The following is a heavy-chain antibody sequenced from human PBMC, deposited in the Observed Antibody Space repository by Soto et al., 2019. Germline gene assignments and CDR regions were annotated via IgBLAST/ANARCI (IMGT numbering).Heavy chain of an antibody. V-gene: IGHV3-21*01. CDR3: ARDWLRGVEQWLPPFDP. CDR1: GFTFSSYS. CDR2: ISSSSSYI. D-gene: IGHD6-19*01. Sequence: EVQLVESGGGLVKPGGSLRLSCAASGFTFSSYSMNWVRQAPGKGLEWVSSISSSSSYIYDADSVKGRFTISRDNAKNSLYLQMNSVRDEATAVYYCARDWLRGVEQWLPPFDPWGQGTLVTVSS. J-gene: IGHJ5*02.